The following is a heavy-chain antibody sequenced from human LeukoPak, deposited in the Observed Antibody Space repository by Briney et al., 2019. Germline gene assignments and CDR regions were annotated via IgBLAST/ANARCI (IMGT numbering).Heavy chain of an antibody. CDR2: ISSSSSYI. J-gene: IGHJ4*02. CDR3: ARESLPQGDYGDYVGDY. CDR1: GFTFSSYS. D-gene: IGHD4-17*01. Sequence: GGSLGLSCAASGFTFSSYSMNWVRQAPGRGLEWVSSISSSSSYIYYADSVKGRFTISRDNAKNSLYLQMNSLRAEDTAVYYCARESLPQGDYGDYVGDYWGQGTLVTVSS. V-gene: IGHV3-21*01.